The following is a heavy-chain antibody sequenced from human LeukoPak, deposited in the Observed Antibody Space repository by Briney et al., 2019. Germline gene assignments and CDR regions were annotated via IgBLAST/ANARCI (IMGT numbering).Heavy chain of an antibody. J-gene: IGHJ4*02. CDR2: INHSGST. D-gene: IGHD1-26*01. V-gene: IGHV4-34*01. CDR3: ARGALKWELPPIRARKSYYFDY. Sequence: GSLRLSCAASGFTLSSYWMSWVRQPPGKGLEWIGEINHSGSTNYNPSLKSRVTISVDTSKNQFSLKLSSVTAADTAVYYCARGALKWELPPIRARKSYYFDYWGQGTLVTVSS. CDR1: GFTLSSYW.